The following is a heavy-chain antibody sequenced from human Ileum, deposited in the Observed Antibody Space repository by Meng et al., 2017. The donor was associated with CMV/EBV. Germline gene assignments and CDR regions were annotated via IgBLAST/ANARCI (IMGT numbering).Heavy chain of an antibody. CDR2: ISHAGVT. V-gene: IGHV4-59*03. Sequence: WSWLRQFPGKRLEHIGFISHAGVTKYSPSLKSRLTMSVDTSKNQFSLHLTSVTAADTAIYYCARSSGYCDDATCYSIVGAGPGNFFDLWGLGALVTVSS. D-gene: IGHD2-15*01. CDR3: ARSSGYCDDATCYSIVGAGPGNFFDL. J-gene: IGHJ5*02.